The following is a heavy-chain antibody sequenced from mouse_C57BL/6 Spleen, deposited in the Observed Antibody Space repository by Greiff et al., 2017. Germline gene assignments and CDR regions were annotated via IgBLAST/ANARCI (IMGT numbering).Heavy chain of an antibody. CDR2: IDPETGGT. J-gene: IGHJ4*01. CDR3: TREYYALYYAMDY. D-gene: IGHD1-1*01. CDR1: GYTFTDYE. Sequence: VQLQQSGAELVRPGASVTLSCKASGYTFTDYEMHWVKQTPVHGLEWIGAIDPETGGTAYNQKFKGKAILTADKSSSTAYMELRSLTSEDSAVYYCTREYYALYYAMDYWGQGTSVTVSS. V-gene: IGHV1-15*01.